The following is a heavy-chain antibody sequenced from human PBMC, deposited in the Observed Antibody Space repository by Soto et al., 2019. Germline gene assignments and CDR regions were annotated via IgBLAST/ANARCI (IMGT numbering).Heavy chain of an antibody. CDR3: ARTTAMAPFDY. CDR1: GGSFSGYY. CDR2: IYHSGST. V-gene: IGHV4-34*01. J-gene: IGHJ4*02. D-gene: IGHD5-18*01. Sequence: SETLSLTCAVYGGSFSGYYWSWVRQPPGKGREWIGEIYHSGSTNYNPSLKSRVTISVDKSKNQFSLKLSSVTAADTAMYYCARTTAMAPFDYWGQGTLVTVSS.